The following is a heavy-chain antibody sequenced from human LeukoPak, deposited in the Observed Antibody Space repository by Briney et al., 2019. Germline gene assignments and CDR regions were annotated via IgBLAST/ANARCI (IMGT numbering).Heavy chain of an antibody. CDR1: GFTFSSYS. CDR3: ARARQGASRGAFDI. J-gene: IGHJ3*02. D-gene: IGHD1-26*01. CDR2: ISSSSSSI. V-gene: IGHV3-48*01. Sequence: PGGSLRLSCAASGFTFSSYSMNWVRQAPGKGLEWVSNISSSSSSIYYADSVKGRFTISRDNAKNSLYLQMNSLRAEDTAMYYCARARQGASRGAFDIWGQGTMVTVSP.